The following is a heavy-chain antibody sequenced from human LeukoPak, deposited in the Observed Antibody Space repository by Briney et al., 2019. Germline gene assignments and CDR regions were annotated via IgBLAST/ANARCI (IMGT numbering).Heavy chain of an antibody. J-gene: IGHJ4*02. Sequence: ASVKVSCKASGYTFTGYYMHWVRQAPGQGLEWLGWINPASGDTNFAQIFQGRVSMTRDTSISTAYMELSRLRSDDTAVYYCARTAELDYWGQGTLVTVSS. CDR3: ARTAELDY. CDR2: INPASGDT. V-gene: IGHV1-2*02. CDR1: GYTFTGYY. D-gene: IGHD2-21*02.